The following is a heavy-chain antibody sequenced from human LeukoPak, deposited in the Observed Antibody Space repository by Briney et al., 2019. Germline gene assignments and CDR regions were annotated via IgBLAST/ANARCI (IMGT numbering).Heavy chain of an antibody. CDR3: ARAYGTY. V-gene: IGHV3-30*04. D-gene: IGHD4-17*01. CDR2: ISYDGSNK. Sequence: GGSLRLSCAASGFTFSSYAIHWVRQAPGKGLEWVAVISYDGSNKYYADSVKGRFTISRDNSKNTLYLQMNSLRAEDTAVYYCARAYGTYWGQGTLVTVSS. CDR1: GFTFSSYA. J-gene: IGHJ4*02.